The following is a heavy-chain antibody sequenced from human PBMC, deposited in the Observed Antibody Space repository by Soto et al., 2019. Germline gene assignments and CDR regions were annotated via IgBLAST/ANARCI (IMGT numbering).Heavy chain of an antibody. CDR1: GYIFTSYG. CDR3: AIGYSSSWYVEYFQH. CDR2: ISAYNGNT. J-gene: IGHJ1*01. D-gene: IGHD6-13*01. V-gene: IGHV1-18*01. Sequence: ASAKVSCKAFGYIFTSYGISWVRQAPGQGLEWMGWISAYNGNTNYAQKLQGRVTMTTDTSTSTAYMELRSLRSDDTAVYYCAIGYSSSWYVEYFQHWGQGTLVTVSS.